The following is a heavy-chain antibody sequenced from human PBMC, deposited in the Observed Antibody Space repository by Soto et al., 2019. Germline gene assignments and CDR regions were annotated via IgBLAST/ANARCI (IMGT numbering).Heavy chain of an antibody. Sequence: ASVKVSCKASGYTFTSYYMHWVRQAPGQGLEWMGIINPSGGSTSYAQKFQGRVTMTRDTSTSTVYMELSSLRSEDTAVYYCARERRGNALKGYYGMDVWGQGTTVTVSS. D-gene: IGHD2-15*01. CDR3: ARERRGNALKGYYGMDV. CDR2: INPSGGST. CDR1: GYTFTSYY. V-gene: IGHV1-46*01. J-gene: IGHJ6*02.